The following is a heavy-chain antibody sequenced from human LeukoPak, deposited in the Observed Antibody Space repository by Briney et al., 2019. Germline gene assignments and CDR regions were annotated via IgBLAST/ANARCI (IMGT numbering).Heavy chain of an antibody. Sequence: GRSLRLSCAASGFTFDDYAMHWVRQAPGKGLEWVSGISWNSGSIGYADSVKGRFTISRDNAKNSLYLQMNSLRAEDTALYYCAKGYCSGGSCYSYCGGDCYIFAYWGQGTLVTVSS. CDR3: AKGYCSGGSCYSYCGGDCYIFAY. V-gene: IGHV3-9*01. CDR1: GFTFDDYA. D-gene: IGHD2-15*01. CDR2: ISWNSGSI. J-gene: IGHJ4*02.